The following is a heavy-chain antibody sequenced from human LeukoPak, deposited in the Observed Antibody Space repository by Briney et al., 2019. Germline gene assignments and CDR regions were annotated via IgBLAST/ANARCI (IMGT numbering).Heavy chain of an antibody. D-gene: IGHD6-13*01. CDR2: IYYSGST. V-gene: IGHV4-39*07. Sequence: SETLSLTCTVSGGSISSSSYYWGWIRQPPGKGLEWIGSIYYSGSTYYNPSLKSRVTISVGTSKNQFSLKLSSVTAADTAVYYCARAPPLIAAAGTFDYWGQGTLVTVSS. CDR3: ARAPPLIAAAGTFDY. CDR1: GGSISSSSYY. J-gene: IGHJ4*02.